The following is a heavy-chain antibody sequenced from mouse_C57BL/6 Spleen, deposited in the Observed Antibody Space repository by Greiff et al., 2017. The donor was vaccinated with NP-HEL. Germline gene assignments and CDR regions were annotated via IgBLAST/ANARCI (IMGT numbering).Heavy chain of an antibody. J-gene: IGHJ4*01. CDR2: IYPGNSDT. CDR3: TREGIYYDYEDLYYAMDY. V-gene: IGHV1-5*01. D-gene: IGHD2-4*01. CDR1: GYTFTSYW. Sequence: VHVKQSGTVLARPGASVKMSCKTSGYTFTSYWMHWVKQRPGQGLEWIGAIYPGNSDTSYNQKFKGKAKLTAVTSASTAYMELSSLTNEDSAVYYCTREGIYYDYEDLYYAMDYWGQGTSVTVSS.